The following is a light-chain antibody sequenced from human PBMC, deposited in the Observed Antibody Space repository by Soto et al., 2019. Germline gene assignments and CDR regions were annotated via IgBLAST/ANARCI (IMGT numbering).Light chain of an antibody. J-gene: IGLJ3*02. V-gene: IGLV1-44*01. CDR2: SND. CDR3: AAWDGSLNGWV. Sequence: QSVLTQAPSASGTPGQRVTISCSGSSSSIGSNTVSWYQQVPGTAPQLLIYSNDQRPSGVPDRFSGSKSGTSASLAIGGLQSEDEADYYCAAWDGSLNGWVFGGGTKVTVL. CDR1: SSSIGSNT.